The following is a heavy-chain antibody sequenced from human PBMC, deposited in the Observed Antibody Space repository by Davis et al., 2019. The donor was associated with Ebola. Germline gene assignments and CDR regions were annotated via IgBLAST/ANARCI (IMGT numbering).Heavy chain of an antibody. CDR3: ARLRAYYYDSSGYYSPYYFDY. J-gene: IGHJ4*02. Sequence: SETLSLTCTVSGGSISSGGYYWSWIRQHPGKGLEWIGYIFYSGSTNYNPSLKSRVTISVDTSKNQFSLKLSSVTAADTAVYYCARLRAYYYDSSGYYSPYYFDYWGQGTLVTVSS. CDR2: IFYSGST. D-gene: IGHD3-22*01. V-gene: IGHV4-61*08. CDR1: GGSISSGGYY.